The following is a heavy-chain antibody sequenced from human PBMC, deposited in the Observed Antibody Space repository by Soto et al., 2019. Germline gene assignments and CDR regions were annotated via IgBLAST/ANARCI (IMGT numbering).Heavy chain of an antibody. J-gene: IGHJ5*02. CDR1: GVTFSSYA. D-gene: IGHD3-22*01. CDR3: AVGRHKTSGSNTWFDP. CDR2: ISDTGGGT. V-gene: IGHV3-23*01. Sequence: GGSLRLSCAASGVTFSSYAMNWVRQAPGKGLEWVSTISDTGGGTFYAGSVKGRFTISRDNSKNTLYLQMHRLRADDSAIYFCAVGRHKTSGSNTWFDPWGRGTQVTVSS.